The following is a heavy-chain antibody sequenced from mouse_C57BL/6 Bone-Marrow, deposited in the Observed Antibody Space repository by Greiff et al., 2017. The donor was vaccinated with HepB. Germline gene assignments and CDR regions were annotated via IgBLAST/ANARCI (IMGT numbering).Heavy chain of an antibody. V-gene: IGHV1-81*01. Sequence: QVQLQQSGAELARPGASVKLSCKASGYTFTSYGISWVKQRTGQGLEWIGEIYPRSGNTYYNEKLKGKATLTADKSSSTAYMELRSLTSEDSAVYFCAREGSTMITTAYYYAMDYWGQGTSVTVSS. CDR1: GYTFTSYG. CDR3: AREGSTMITTAYYYAMDY. J-gene: IGHJ4*01. CDR2: IYPRSGNT. D-gene: IGHD2-4*01.